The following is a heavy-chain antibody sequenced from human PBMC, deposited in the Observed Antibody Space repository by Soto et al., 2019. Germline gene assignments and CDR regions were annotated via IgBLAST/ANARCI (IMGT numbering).Heavy chain of an antibody. J-gene: IGHJ4*02. CDR2: ISSSGSYT. V-gene: IGHV3-11*03. CDR3: AKKATIQLGYCSGGSCKIDY. D-gene: IGHD2-15*01. CDR1: GFTFSDYY. Sequence: GGSLRLSCAASGFTFSDYYMSWIHQAPGKGLEWVSFISSSGSYTNYADSVKGRFTISRDNSKNTLYLQMNSLRAEDTAIYYCAKKATIQLGYCSGGSCKIDYWGQGTLVTVSS.